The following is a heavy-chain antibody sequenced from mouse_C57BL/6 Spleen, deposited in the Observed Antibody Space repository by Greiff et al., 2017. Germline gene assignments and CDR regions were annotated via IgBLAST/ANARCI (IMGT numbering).Heavy chain of an antibody. D-gene: IGHD1-1*01. J-gene: IGHJ2*01. CDR3: TRSDYFGNYFDY. CDR1: GYTFTDYE. CDR2: IDPETGGT. Sequence: VQLQQSGAELVRPGASVTLSCKASGYTFTDYEMHWVKQTPVHGLEWIGAIDPETGGTAYNQKFKGKAILTADKSSSTAYMELRSLTSEDSAVYSCTRSDYFGNYFDYWGQGTTLTVSS. V-gene: IGHV1-15*01.